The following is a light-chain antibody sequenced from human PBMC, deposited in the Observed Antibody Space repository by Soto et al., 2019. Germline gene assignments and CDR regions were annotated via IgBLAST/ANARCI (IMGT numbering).Light chain of an antibody. CDR3: QQSYSTPQT. Sequence: DIQMTQSPSSLSASVGDRVTITFRASQSISSYLDWYQQKPGKATKLLIYAASSLQSGVPSRFSGSGSGTDFTLTISSLQPEDFATYYCQQSYSTPQTFGQGTKVDIK. V-gene: IGKV1-39*01. CDR1: QSISSY. CDR2: AAS. J-gene: IGKJ1*01.